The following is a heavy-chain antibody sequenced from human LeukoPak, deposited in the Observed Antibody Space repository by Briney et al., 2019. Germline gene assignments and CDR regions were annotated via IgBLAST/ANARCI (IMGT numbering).Heavy chain of an antibody. CDR2: IIPIFGTA. J-gene: IGHJ4*02. D-gene: IGHD1-26*01. CDR3: ARDGGTVGATWGYYFDY. CDR1: GGTFSSYA. V-gene: IGHV1-69*01. Sequence: SVKVSCKASGGTFSSYAIRLMRQAPGQGLEWMGGIIPIFGTANYAQKFQGRVSITADESTSTAYMELSSLRSEDTAVYYCARDGGTVGATWGYYFDYWGQGTLVTVSS.